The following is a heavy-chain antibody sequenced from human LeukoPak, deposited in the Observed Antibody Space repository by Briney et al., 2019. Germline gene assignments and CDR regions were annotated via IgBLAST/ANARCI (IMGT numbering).Heavy chain of an antibody. V-gene: IGHV4-34*01. CDR1: GGSFSGYY. Sequence: KSSETLSLTCAVYGGSFSGYYWSWIRQPPGKGLEWIGEINHSGSTNYNPSLKSRVTISVDTSKNQFSLKLSSVTAADTAVYYCARGRYSYGSWGQGTLVTVSS. CDR3: ARGRYSYGS. J-gene: IGHJ5*02. CDR2: INHSGST. D-gene: IGHD5-18*01.